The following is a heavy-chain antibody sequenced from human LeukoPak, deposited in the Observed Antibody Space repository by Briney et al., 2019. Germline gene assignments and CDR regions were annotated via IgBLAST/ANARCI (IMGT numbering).Heavy chain of an antibody. D-gene: IGHD3-3*02. CDR1: GYSISSGYY. CDR3: ARLRRSRLAESDY. V-gene: IGHV4-38-2*02. J-gene: IGHJ4*02. Sequence: SETLSLTCTVSGYSISSGYYWGWIRQPPGKGLKWIGSISHSGSTYYNPSLKSRVTISVDTSKNQFSLKLSSLTAADTAVYYCARLRRSRLAESDYWGQGTLVTVSS. CDR2: ISHSGST.